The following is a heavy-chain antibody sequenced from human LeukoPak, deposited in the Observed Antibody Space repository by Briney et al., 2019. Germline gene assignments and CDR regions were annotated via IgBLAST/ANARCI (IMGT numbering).Heavy chain of an antibody. J-gene: IGHJ4*02. CDR3: ARDVRDGYNHFDY. CDR2: INPDTGST. V-gene: IGHV1-46*01. CDR1: GYTFVNYF. Sequence: GASAKVSCEASGYTFVNYFIHWVRQAPGQGLDYMGSINPDTGSTIYAQNFQGRVIVTRDTSTSTVYMELSSLKSEDTAVYFCARDVRDGYNHFDYWGQGTQVAVSS. D-gene: IGHD5-24*01.